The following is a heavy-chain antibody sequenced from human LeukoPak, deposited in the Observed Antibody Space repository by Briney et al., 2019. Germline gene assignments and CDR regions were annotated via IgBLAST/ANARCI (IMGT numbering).Heavy chain of an antibody. J-gene: IGHJ4*02. CDR1: GYTFSNYA. V-gene: IGHV3-23*01. Sequence: GGSLRLSCAASGYTFSNYAMNWVRQAPGKGLEWVSTVNTNGGSTYYADSVKGRFTISRDNSKNSLYLQMNSLRAEDTALYYCAKDIRDNYYDSSGFDYWGQGTLVTVSS. CDR3: AKDIRDNYYDSSGFDY. CDR2: VNTNGGST. D-gene: IGHD3-22*01.